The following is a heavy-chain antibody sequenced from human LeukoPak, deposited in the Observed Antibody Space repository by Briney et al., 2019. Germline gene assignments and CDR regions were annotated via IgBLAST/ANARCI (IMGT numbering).Heavy chain of an antibody. CDR3: ARDPRLVDTAMV. D-gene: IGHD5-18*01. CDR1: GGSISSGGYY. Sequence: SETLSLTCSVSGGSISSGGYYWSWIRQHPGKGLEWIGYIYDSGSTYYNPSLKSRVTISVDTSKNQFSLKLSSVTAADTAVYYCARDPRLVDTAMVWGQGTLVTVSS. CDR2: IYDSGST. V-gene: IGHV4-31*03. J-gene: IGHJ4*02.